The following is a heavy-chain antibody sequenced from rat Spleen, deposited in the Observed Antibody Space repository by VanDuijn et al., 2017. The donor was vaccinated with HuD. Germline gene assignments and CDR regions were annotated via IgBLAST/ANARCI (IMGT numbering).Heavy chain of an antibody. CDR2: ISTGGGNT. CDR3: TRDWDY. V-gene: IGHV5-46*01. Sequence: EVQLVESGGGSVQPGRSLKVSCAASGFTFSSSPMAWVRQAPTKGLEWVASISTGGGNTYYRDSVKGRFTISRDNAKSTLYLQMDSLRSEDTATYYCTRDWDYWGQGVMVTVSS. CDR1: GFTFSSSP. J-gene: IGHJ2*01.